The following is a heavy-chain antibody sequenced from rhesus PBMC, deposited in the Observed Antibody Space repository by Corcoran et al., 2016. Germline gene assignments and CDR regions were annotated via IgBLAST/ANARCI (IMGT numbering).Heavy chain of an antibody. CDR1: GFTCGSSW. J-gene: IGHJ4*01. CDR2: INYGGDIT. CDR3: AKDGFDY. Sequence: EVQLVDSGGGLAKPGGSLRLSCAAAGFTCGSSWLNWVRQTPGKGPEWISAINYGGDITYYADSVKGRFTISRDNSKNTLSLQMNSLRGEDTAVYYCAKDGFDYWGQGVLVTVSS. V-gene: IGHV3S42*01.